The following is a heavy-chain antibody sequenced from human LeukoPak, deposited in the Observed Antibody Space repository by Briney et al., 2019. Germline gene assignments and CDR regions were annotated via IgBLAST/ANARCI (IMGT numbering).Heavy chain of an antibody. CDR3: ARVGSGSYRGPFDP. CDR2: IYHSGST. J-gene: IGHJ5*02. V-gene: IGHV4-38-2*02. Sequence: PSETLSLTCTVSGYSISSGYYWGWIRQPPGKGLEWIGSIYHSGSTYYNPSLKSRVTISVDTSKNQFSLKLSSVTAADTAVYYCARVGSGSYRGPFDPWGQGTLVTVSS. CDR1: GYSISSGYY. D-gene: IGHD1-26*01.